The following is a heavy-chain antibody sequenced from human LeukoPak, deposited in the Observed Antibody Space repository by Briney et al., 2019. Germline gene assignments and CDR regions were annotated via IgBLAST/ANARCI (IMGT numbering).Heavy chain of an antibody. J-gene: IGHJ5*02. CDR2: IYYSGST. Sequence: PSQTLSLTCTVSGGSISSGDYYWSWIRQPPGKGLEWIGYIYYSGSTYYNPSPKSRVTISVDTSKNQFSLKLSSVTAADTAVYYCARAPVDYGDYWFDPWGQGTLVTVSS. CDR3: ARAPVDYGDYWFDP. D-gene: IGHD4-17*01. V-gene: IGHV4-30-4*08. CDR1: GGSISSGDYY.